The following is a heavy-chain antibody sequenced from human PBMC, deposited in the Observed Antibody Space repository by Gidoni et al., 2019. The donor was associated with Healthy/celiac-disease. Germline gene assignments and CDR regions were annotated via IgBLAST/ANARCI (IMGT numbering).Heavy chain of an antibody. Sequence: GCTFSSYGMHWVRQAPGKGLEWVAVISYDGSNKYYADSVTGRFTISRDNSKNTLYLQMNSLRAEDTAVYYCAKDSSTVTTYSDYWGQGTLFTVSS. D-gene: IGHD4-17*01. CDR1: GCTFSSYG. CDR3: AKDSSTVTTYSDY. J-gene: IGHJ4*02. CDR2: ISYDGSNK. V-gene: IGHV3-30*18.